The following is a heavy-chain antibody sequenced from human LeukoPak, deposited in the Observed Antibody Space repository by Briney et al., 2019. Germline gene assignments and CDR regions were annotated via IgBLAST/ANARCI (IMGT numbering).Heavy chain of an antibody. J-gene: IGHJ4*02. CDR1: GGTFSIYA. Sequence: SVKVSCKASGGTFSIYAISWVRQAPGQGLEWMGGIIPIFGTANYAQKFQGRVTITADESTSKAYMELSSLRSEDTAVYYCARSTYSSGWYDKRFDYWGQGTLVTVSS. CDR2: IIPIFGTA. V-gene: IGHV1-69*13. CDR3: ARSTYSSGWYDKRFDY. D-gene: IGHD6-19*01.